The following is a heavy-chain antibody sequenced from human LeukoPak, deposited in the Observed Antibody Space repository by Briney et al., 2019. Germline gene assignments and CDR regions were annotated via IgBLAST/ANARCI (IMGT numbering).Heavy chain of an antibody. Sequence: PSETLSLTCAVYGGSFSGYYWSWIRQPPGKGLEWIGEINHSGSTNYNPSLKSRVTISVDTSKNQFSLKLSSVTAADTAVYYCARALPYYYYYYMDVWGKGTTVTVSS. CDR3: ARALPYYYYYYMDV. J-gene: IGHJ6*03. V-gene: IGHV4-34*01. CDR2: INHSGST. CDR1: GGSFSGYY.